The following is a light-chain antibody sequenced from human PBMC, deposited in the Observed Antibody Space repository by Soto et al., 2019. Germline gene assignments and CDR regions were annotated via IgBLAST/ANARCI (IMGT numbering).Light chain of an antibody. CDR3: SSYTSSSALYV. V-gene: IGLV2-14*01. CDR2: DVS. Sequence: QSVLTQPASVSGSPGQSITISCTGTGSDVGGFNYVSWYQQHPGKAPKLIIYDVSNWPSGVSNRFSGSKSGNTASLTISGLQAEDEADYYCSSYTSSSALYVFGTGTKVTVL. CDR1: GSDVGGFNY. J-gene: IGLJ1*01.